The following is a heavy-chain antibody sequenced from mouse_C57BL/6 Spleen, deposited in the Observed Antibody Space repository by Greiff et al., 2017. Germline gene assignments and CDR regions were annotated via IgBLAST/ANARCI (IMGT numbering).Heavy chain of an antibody. D-gene: IGHD1-1*01. Sequence: VKLVESGPGLVAPSQSLSITCTVSGFSLTSYGVHWVRQPPGKGLEWLVVIWSDGSTTYNSALKSRLGISKDNAKSQVFLKMNSLQTDDTAMYYCARQIYYYGSSPYAMDYWGQGTSVTVSS. J-gene: IGHJ4*01. CDR1: GFSLTSYG. CDR2: IWSDGST. V-gene: IGHV2-6-1*01. CDR3: ARQIYYYGSSPYAMDY.